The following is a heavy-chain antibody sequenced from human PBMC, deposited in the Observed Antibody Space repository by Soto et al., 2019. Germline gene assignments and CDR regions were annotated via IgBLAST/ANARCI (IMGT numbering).Heavy chain of an antibody. J-gene: IGHJ6*02. CDR3: ARPTRQWLNLRYYDGMGV. CDR1: GGSFSGYY. CDR2: INHSGST. Sequence: QVQLQQWGAGLLKPSETLSLTCAVYGGSFSGYYWSWIRQPPGKGLEWSGEINHSGSTNYNPSLKSRVTLSVDTSKNQFSLTLRPVTAADTAVYYSARPTRQWLNLRYYDGMGVWGQGTTVPLS. V-gene: IGHV4-34*01. D-gene: IGHD6-19*01.